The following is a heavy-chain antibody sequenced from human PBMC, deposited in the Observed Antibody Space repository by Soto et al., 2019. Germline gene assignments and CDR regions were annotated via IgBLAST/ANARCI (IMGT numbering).Heavy chain of an antibody. CDR2: IYYSGRT. Sequence: SETLSLTCTVSGGSISSYYWSWIRQPPGKGLEWIGTIYYSGRTYYNPSLKSRVTISVDTSINQFSLKLSSVTAADTAVFYCARQGWSAGGGMDVWGQGTTVTVSS. D-gene: IGHD3-3*01. J-gene: IGHJ6*02. CDR3: ARQGWSAGGGMDV. CDR1: GGSISSYY. V-gene: IGHV4-39*01.